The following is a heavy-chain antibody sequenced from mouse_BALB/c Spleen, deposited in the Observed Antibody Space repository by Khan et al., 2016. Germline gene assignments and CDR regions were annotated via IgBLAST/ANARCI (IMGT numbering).Heavy chain of an antibody. J-gene: IGHJ4*01. CDR3: ARDRDGYSYAMDY. V-gene: IGHV2-6-7*01. D-gene: IGHD2-3*01. CDR2: IWGDGST. CDR1: GFSLTGYG. Sequence: QVQLKQSGPGLVAPSQSLSITCTVSGFSLTGYGVNWVRQPPGKGLEWLGMIWGDGSTDYNSALKSRLSISKDNSMSQVFLKMNSLQTDDTASYYCARDRDGYSYAMDYWGQGTSVTVSS.